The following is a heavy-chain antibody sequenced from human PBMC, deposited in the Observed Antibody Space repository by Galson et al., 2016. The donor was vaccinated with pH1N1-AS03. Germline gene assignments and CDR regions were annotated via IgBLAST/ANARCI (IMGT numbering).Heavy chain of an antibody. CDR1: GYTLTRYY. J-gene: IGHJ4*02. D-gene: IGHD3-16*02. CDR2: IDPSGGPT. CDR3: ARRYYFDY. Sequence: SVKVSCKASGYTLTRYYMHWVRQAPGQGLEWMGIIDPSGGPTTYAPKFQGRITITTDTSTSTVYMVLVSLRSEDTAVYYCARRYYFDYWGQGTLVTVSS. V-gene: IGHV1-46*01.